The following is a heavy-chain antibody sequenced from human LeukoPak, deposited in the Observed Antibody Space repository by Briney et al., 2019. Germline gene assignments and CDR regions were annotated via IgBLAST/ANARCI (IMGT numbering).Heavy chain of an antibody. V-gene: IGHV1-69*13. CDR1: GYTFTGYY. Sequence: ASVKVSCKASGYTFTGYYMHWVRQAPGQGLEWMGGIIPIFGTANYAQKFQGRVTITADESTSTAYMELSSLRSEDTAVYYCATTYYYDRWGRAFDIWGQGTMVTVSS. CDR2: IIPIFGTA. D-gene: IGHD3-22*01. J-gene: IGHJ3*02. CDR3: ATTYYYDRWGRAFDI.